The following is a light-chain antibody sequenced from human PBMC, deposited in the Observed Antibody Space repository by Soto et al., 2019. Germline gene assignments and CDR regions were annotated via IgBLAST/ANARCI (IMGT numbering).Light chain of an antibody. Sequence: DIQMTQSPSSVSASVGDRVTITCRASQAIKSWLVWYQQQPGTAPKVLIYAASSLRSGVPSRFSGSGSGTDFTLTISSLEPEDSATYYCQQAHSIPLTFGGGTKVEIK. CDR3: QQAHSIPLT. CDR1: QAIKSW. J-gene: IGKJ4*01. CDR2: AAS. V-gene: IGKV1-12*01.